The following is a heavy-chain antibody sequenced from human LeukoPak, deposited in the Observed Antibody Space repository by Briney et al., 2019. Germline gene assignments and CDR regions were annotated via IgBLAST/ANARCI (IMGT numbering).Heavy chain of an antibody. CDR2: INHSGST. CDR1: GGSFSGYY. CDR3: ASYCSGGSCYAAFDI. D-gene: IGHD2-15*01. Sequence: SETLSLTCAVYGGSFSGYYWSWIRQPPGKGLEWIGEINHSGSTNYNPSLKSRVTISVDTSKNQVSLKLSSVTAADTAVYYCASYCSGGSCYAAFDIWGQGTMVTVSS. V-gene: IGHV4-34*01. J-gene: IGHJ3*02.